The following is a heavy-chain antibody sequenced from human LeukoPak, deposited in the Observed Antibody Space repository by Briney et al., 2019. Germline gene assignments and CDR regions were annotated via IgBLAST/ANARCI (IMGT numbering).Heavy chain of an antibody. V-gene: IGHV4-34*01. J-gene: IGHJ5*02. D-gene: IGHD1-14*01. Sequence: KPPETLSLTCAVYGGSFSGYYWSWIRQPPGKGLEWIGEINHSGSTNYNPSLKSRVTISVDTSKNQFSLKLSSVTAADTAVYYCARAAQPGFDPWGQGTLVTVSS. CDR3: ARAAQPGFDP. CDR2: INHSGST. CDR1: GGSFSGYY.